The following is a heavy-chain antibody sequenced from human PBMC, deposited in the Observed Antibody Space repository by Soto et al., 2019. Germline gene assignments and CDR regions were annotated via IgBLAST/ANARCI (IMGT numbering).Heavy chain of an antibody. CDR1: GGSISSYY. CDR2: IYYSGST. Sequence: SETLSLTCTVSGGSISSYYWSWIRQPPGKRLEWIGYIYYSGSTNYNPSLKNRVTISADTSNNQFSLRLNSVTAADTAVYYCARQHYYDSSGYYTWNWGQGTLVTVSS. D-gene: IGHD3-22*01. J-gene: IGHJ4*02. V-gene: IGHV4-59*08. CDR3: ARQHYYDSSGYYTWN.